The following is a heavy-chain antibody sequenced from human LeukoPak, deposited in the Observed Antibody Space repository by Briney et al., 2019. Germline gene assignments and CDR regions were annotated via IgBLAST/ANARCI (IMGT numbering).Heavy chain of an antibody. CDR1: GYTFTGYY. V-gene: IGHV1-2*02. J-gene: IGHJ5*02. CDR3: ARVGDILTGLIDNWFDP. Sequence: ASVKVSCKASGYTFTGYYMHWVRQAPGQGLEWMGWISPNSGGTNYAQKFQGRVTMTRDTSISTAYMELSRLRSDDTAVYYCARVGDILTGLIDNWFDPWGQGTLVTVSS. D-gene: IGHD3-9*01. CDR2: ISPNSGGT.